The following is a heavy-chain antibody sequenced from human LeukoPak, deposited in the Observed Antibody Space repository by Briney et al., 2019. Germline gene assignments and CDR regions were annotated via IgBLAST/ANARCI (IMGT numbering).Heavy chain of an antibody. V-gene: IGHV4-59*01. Sequence: PSETLSLTCTVSGGSISGYYWSWIRQAPGKGLEWIGYIYNSGSLNYNPSLKSRVTISVDTSKNQFSLKLSSVTAADTAVYYCARARRGGGPYYFDYWGQGTLVTVSS. CDR3: ARARRGGGPYYFDY. D-gene: IGHD3-16*01. J-gene: IGHJ4*02. CDR2: IYNSGSL. CDR1: GGSISGYY.